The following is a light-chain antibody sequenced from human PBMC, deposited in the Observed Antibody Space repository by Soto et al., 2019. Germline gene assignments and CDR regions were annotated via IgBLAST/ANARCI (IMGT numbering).Light chain of an antibody. CDR2: DAS. Sequence: ELLLTRSPVTLSLSPVERSTLSFMASQSVNNYLAWYQQKPGQAPRLLIYDASTRATGIPARFSGSGSGTDFTLTISSLQPEDFATYYCQQANSFPPTFGPGTKVDI. CDR3: QQANSFPPT. CDR1: QSVNNY. V-gene: IGKV3-11*01. J-gene: IGKJ3*01.